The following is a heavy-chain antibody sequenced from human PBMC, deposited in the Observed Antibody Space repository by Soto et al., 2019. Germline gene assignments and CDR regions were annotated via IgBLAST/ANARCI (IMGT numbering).Heavy chain of an antibody. J-gene: IGHJ4*02. CDR2: IRYDGSNI. D-gene: IGHD3-16*01. CDR1: GFTFSGLG. V-gene: IGHV3-33*01. Sequence: QVQLVESGGGVVQPGRSLRLSCAASGFTFSGLGMHWVRQAPGKGLEWVAVIRYDGSNIYYADAVKGRFTISRDNSKDTLYLQMNRLRADDTAVYYCARDRGGHTSFFGYFDYWGQGTLVTVSS. CDR3: ARDRGGHTSFFGYFDY.